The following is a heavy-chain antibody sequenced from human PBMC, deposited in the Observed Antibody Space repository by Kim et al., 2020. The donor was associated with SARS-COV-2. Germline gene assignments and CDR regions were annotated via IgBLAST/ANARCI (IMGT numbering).Heavy chain of an antibody. CDR3: ARGPPIGGGDCYSH. D-gene: IGHD2-21*02. J-gene: IGHJ4*02. V-gene: IGHV4-30-2*05. Sequence: NPSINDRVTVAIDTSKNQFSLKLSSVTAADTAVYYCARGPPIGGGDCYSHWGQGTLVTVSS.